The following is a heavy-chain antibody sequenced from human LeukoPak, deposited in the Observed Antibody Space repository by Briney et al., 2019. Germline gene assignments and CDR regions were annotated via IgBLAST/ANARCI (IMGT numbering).Heavy chain of an antibody. V-gene: IGHV4-31*03. CDR2: IYYSGST. D-gene: IGHD6-19*01. CDR1: GGSISSGGYY. CDR3: ARGYNSGWYCDY. J-gene: IGHJ4*02. Sequence: PSETLSLTCTVSGGSISSGGYYWSWIRQHPGKGLESIVYIYYSGSTYYNPSLKSRVTISVDTSKKQFSLKLSSVTAADTAVYYCARGYNSGWYCDYWGQGTLVAVSS.